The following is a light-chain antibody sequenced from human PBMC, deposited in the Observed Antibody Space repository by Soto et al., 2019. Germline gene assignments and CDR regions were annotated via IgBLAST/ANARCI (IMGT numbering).Light chain of an antibody. J-gene: IGLJ3*02. CDR2: INI. CDR1: RSNIGSAI. CDR3: VAWDDNLSSRV. V-gene: IGLV1-47*02. Sequence: QSVLTQPPSLSGTPGQTVTISCIGTRSNIGSAIVHWYQQVPGTTAKHLIYINIQRPSGVPHRFSGSKSGTSATLVTTGLRPEDEAAYYCVAWDDNLSSRVFGGGTKLTVL.